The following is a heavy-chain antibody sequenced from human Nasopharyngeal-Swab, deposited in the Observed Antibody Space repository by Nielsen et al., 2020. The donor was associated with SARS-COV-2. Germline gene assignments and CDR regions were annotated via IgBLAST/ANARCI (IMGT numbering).Heavy chain of an antibody. CDR3: ARESGGDSGWFDP. J-gene: IGHJ5*02. D-gene: IGHD5-12*01. CDR1: GVSISSYS. Sequence: SETLSLTCTVSGVSISSYSWSWIRQPPGKGLEWIGYIYYSGSTNYNPSLKSRVTISVDTSKNQFSLKLISVTDADTAVYYCARESGGDSGWFDPWGQGTLVTVSS. CDR2: IYYSGST. V-gene: IGHV4-59*01.